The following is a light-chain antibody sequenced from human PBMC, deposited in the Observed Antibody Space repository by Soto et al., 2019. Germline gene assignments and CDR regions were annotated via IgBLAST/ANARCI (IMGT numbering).Light chain of an antibody. CDR2: DAS. CDR3: QLYTCYSNA. Sequence: IEMMQFSSSVSASVGDRVTITCQASQDISNYLNWYQQKPGKAPKLLIYDASTLQSGVPSRFSGSGSGTEFTLTISSLQPDDCATYCSQLYTCYSNAFGQGTMVDIK. V-gene: IGKV1-16*01. J-gene: IGKJ1*01. CDR1: QDISNY.